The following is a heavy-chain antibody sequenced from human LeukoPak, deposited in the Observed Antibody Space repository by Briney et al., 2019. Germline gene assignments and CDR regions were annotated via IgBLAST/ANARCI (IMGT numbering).Heavy chain of an antibody. J-gene: IGHJ1*01. CDR1: GFTFTSYD. Sequence: ASVKFSCNAYGFTFTSYDISWVRQATGQGLEWMGWLNPNSGNTGYAQKIQGRVTISRNTSMSTAYMELSSLRSEDTAVYYCARASYESSDYEYFQHWGQGTLVTVS. CDR2: LNPNSGNT. D-gene: IGHD6-25*01. CDR3: ARASYESSDYEYFQH. V-gene: IGHV1-8*03.